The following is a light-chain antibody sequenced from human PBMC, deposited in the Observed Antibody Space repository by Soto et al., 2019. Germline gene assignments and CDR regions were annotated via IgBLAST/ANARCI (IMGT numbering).Light chain of an antibody. CDR1: QTVSNNF. CDR2: GAS. J-gene: IGKJ4*01. Sequence: IVLTQSPGTLSLSPGERATLSCRASQTVSNNFLAWYQEKPGRGPRLLIYGASTRATRVPDRFSGSGSGTDFTLTISRLDPEDFAVYYCRQYGRSLEFAVGGGTKVEIK. V-gene: IGKV3-20*01. CDR3: RQYGRSLEFA.